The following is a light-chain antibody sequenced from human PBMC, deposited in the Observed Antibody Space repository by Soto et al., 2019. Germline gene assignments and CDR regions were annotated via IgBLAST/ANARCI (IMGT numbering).Light chain of an antibody. Sequence: SYELTQPPSVSVSPGQTASITCSGDKLGDKYACWYQQKPGQSPVLGIYQDSKRPSGIPERFSGSNSGNTATLTISGTQAMDEADYYCQAWDSSAGEVFGTGTKVTVL. CDR3: QAWDSSAGEV. CDR2: QDS. V-gene: IGLV3-1*01. J-gene: IGLJ1*01. CDR1: KLGDKY.